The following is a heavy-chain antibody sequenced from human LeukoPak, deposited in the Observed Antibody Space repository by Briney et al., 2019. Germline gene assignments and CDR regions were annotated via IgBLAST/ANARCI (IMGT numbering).Heavy chain of an antibody. J-gene: IGHJ4*02. CDR2: IYHSGST. CDR1: GYSISSGYY. D-gene: IGHD2-15*01. CDR3: ARLTISGGRFFDC. Sequence: SETQSLTCDVSGYSISSGYYCGWIRQSPGKGLQWIGTIYHSGSTYYNPSLKRRLTISIDTSKNQFSLKLSSVTAADTAVYYCARLTISGGRFFDCWGQGNLVTVSS. V-gene: IGHV4-38-2*01.